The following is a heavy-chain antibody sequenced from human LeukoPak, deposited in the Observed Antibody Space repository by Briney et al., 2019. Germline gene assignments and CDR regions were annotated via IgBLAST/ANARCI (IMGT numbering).Heavy chain of an antibody. J-gene: IGHJ5*02. D-gene: IGHD6-13*01. CDR1: GGSISSYY. V-gene: IGHV4-4*07. CDR2: IYTSGST. Sequence: SETLSLTCTVSGGSISSYYWSWLRQPAGKGLEWIGRIYTSGSTNYNPSLKSRVTMSVDTSKNQFSLKLSSVTAADTAVYYCAREPRLPAAGKTNWFDPWGQGTLVTVSS. CDR3: AREPRLPAAGKTNWFDP.